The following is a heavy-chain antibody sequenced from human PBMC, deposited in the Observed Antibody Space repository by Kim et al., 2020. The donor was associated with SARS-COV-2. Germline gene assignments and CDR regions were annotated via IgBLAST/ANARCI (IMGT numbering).Heavy chain of an antibody. J-gene: IGHJ6*02. D-gene: IGHD1-26*01. V-gene: IGHV4-39*01. Sequence: SETLSLTCTVSGGSINSSNYYWGWLRQPPGEGLEWIGSIYYSGRTYYNPPLKSRVTISVDTSKNQFSLKLRSVTAADTAIYYCARRLRRVQLLTKIDPMDVWGQGTTVTVSS. CDR2: IYYSGRT. CDR3: ARRLRRVQLLTKIDPMDV. CDR1: GGSINSSNYY.